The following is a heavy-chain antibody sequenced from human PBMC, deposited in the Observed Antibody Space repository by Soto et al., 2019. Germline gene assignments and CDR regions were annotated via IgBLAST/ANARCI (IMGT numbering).Heavy chain of an antibody. CDR2: VSKSDYT. CDR3: AKDLVAAAGTGPGYFDL. CDR1: GFYFNNYG. V-gene: IGHV3-21*01. Sequence: VGSLRLSCTVPGFYFNNYGINWVRQPPGKGLEWVSSVSKSDYTYYSDSVKGRFTISRDNAKNSVSLQMNSLRAEDTVVYYCAKDLVAAAGTGPGYFDLWGRGTLVTVSS. J-gene: IGHJ2*01. D-gene: IGHD6-13*01.